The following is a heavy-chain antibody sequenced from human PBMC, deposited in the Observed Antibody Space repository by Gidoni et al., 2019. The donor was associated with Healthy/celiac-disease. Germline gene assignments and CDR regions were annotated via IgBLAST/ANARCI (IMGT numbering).Heavy chain of an antibody. CDR2: INHSGST. J-gene: IGHJ4*02. Sequence: QVQLQQWGAGLLKPSETLSLTCAVYGGSFSGYYWSWIRQPPGKGLEWIGEINHSGSTNYNPSLKSRVTISVDTSKNQFSLKLSSVTAADTAVYYCATQYYFDYWGQGTLVTVSS. V-gene: IGHV4-34*01. CDR1: GGSFSGYY. CDR3: ATQYYFDY.